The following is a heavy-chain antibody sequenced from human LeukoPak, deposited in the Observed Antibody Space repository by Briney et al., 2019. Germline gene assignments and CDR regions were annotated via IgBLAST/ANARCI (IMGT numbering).Heavy chain of an antibody. Sequence: SETLSLTCTVSGGSISSYYWSWIRQPPGKGLEWIGYIYYSGSTNYNPSLKSRVTISVDTSKNQFSLKLSSVTAADTAVYYCAXFIXVAGTFYYGMDVWGQGTTVTVSS. V-gene: IGHV4-59*01. CDR1: GGSISSYY. D-gene: IGHD6-19*01. J-gene: IGHJ6*02. CDR2: IYYSGST. CDR3: AXFIXVAGTFYYGMDV.